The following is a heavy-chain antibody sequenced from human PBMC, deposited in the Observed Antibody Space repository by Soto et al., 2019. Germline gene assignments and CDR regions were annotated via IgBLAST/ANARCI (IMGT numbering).Heavy chain of an antibody. Sequence: VSVKVSCKSPGYTFSSYGISSVRHAPGRGLEWMGWISAHNGDTNSAPKFQGRVTMTTDTSTSTAYMELRSLRSDGTAVYYCATDYRAACGGSCYYFDYWGQGTLVTVSS. CDR3: ATDYRAACGGSCYYFDY. CDR2: ISAHNGDT. V-gene: IGHV1-18*01. D-gene: IGHD2-15*01. CDR1: GYTFSSYG. J-gene: IGHJ4*02.